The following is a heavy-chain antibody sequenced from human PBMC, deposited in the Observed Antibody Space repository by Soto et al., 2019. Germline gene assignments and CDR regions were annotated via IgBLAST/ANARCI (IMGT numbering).Heavy chain of an antibody. CDR1: GGSISNYY. V-gene: IGHV4-59*08. CDR3: ARHRYSYGVYYFYD. CDR2: IYYSGST. D-gene: IGHD5-18*01. Sequence: PSETLSLTCIVSGGSISNYYWSWIRQPPGKGLEWIGYIYYSGSTNYNPSLTSRVTISVDTSKNQFSLKLSSVTAADTAVYYCARHRYSYGVYYFYDWGQGTLVTVSS. J-gene: IGHJ4*02.